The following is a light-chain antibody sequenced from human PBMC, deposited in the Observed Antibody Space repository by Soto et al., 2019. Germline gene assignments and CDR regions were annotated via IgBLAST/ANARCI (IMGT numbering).Light chain of an antibody. J-gene: IGKJ1*01. CDR1: HSVSSY. V-gene: IGKV3-11*01. CDR2: DAS. Sequence: EIVLTQSPATLSLSPGERATLSCRASHSVSSYLALYQQKPGQAPRLLIYDASNRATGIPARFSGSGSGTDFTLTISSLEPEDFAVYYCQQRSNWPRTFGQGTKVEIK. CDR3: QQRSNWPRT.